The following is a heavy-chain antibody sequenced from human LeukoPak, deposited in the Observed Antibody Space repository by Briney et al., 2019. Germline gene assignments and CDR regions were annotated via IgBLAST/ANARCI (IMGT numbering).Heavy chain of an antibody. J-gene: IGHJ4*02. D-gene: IGHD1-14*01. CDR3: VRKFATGD. CDR1: GFTFSSHL. CDR2: VKGGGTAT. V-gene: IGHV3-74*01. Sequence: GGSLRLSCAATGFTFSSHLMHWVRQAQGTGLVWLSSVKGGGTATNYADSVKGRFTIYRDNAKNTLYLQMNSLRVEDTAVYYCVRKFATGDWGQGTLVTVSS.